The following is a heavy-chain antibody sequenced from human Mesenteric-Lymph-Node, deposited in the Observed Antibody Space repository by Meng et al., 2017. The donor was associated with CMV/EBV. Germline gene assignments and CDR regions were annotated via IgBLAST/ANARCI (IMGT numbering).Heavy chain of an antibody. V-gene: IGHV4-4*02. CDR1: SVSSRHW. J-gene: IGHJ5*01. CDR2: IYHRGIT. CDR3: ARDGRGYFGAGSFSWFDS. Sequence: SVSSRHWWSWVRPTPGKGLEWIAEIYHRGITTYNPSLKSLVTISVNISKNQFSLRLTSVTAAATAVYYCARDGRGYFGAGSFSWFDSWGQGTLVTVSS. D-gene: IGHD3-10*01.